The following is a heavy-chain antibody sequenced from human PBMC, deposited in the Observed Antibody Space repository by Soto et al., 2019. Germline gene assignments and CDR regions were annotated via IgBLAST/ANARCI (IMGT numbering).Heavy chain of an antibody. CDR1: GGSISSYY. D-gene: IGHD3-10*01. CDR2: IYYSGST. V-gene: IGHV4-59*01. J-gene: IGHJ6*02. CDR3: ARVNYYGSGSYYTYYYYGMDV. Sequence: PSETLSLTCTVSGGSISSYYWSWIRQPPGKGLEWIGYIYYSGSTNYNPSLKSRVTISADTSKNQFSLKLSSVTAADTAVYYCARVNYYGSGSYYTYYYYGMDVWGQGTTVTVSS.